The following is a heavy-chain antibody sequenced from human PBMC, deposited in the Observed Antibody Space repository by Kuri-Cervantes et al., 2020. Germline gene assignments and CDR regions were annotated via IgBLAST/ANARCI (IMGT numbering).Heavy chain of an antibody. CDR3: ARCRGFSFGYPTQLASYYYVDV. CDR1: GYTFTSYG. J-gene: IGHJ6*03. V-gene: IGHV1-18*01. Sequence: ASVKVSCKASGYTFTSYGISWVRQAPGQGLEWMGWISAYNGNTNYAQNLQGRVTMTTDTSTSTAYMELSSLRSDDTAVYFCARCRGFSFGYPTQLASYYYVDVWGEGTTVTVSS. D-gene: IGHD1-1*01. CDR2: ISAYNGNT.